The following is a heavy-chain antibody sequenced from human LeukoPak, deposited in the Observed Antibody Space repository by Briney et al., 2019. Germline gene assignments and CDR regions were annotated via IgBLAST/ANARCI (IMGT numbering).Heavy chain of an antibody. CDR1: GFTFSSYS. CDR2: IYTSGST. Sequence: PGGSLRLSCAASGFTFSSYSMNWIRQPAGKGLEWIGRIYTSGSTNYNPSLKSRVTISVDTSKNQFSLKLSSVTAADTAVYYCAREAMVRGVIMGVDYWGQGTLATVSS. CDR3: AREAMVRGVIMGVDY. D-gene: IGHD3-10*01. J-gene: IGHJ4*02. V-gene: IGHV4-4*07.